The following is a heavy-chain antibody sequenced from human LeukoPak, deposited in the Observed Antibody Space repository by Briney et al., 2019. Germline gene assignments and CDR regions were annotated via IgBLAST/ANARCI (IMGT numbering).Heavy chain of an antibody. CDR1: GFTFNTYA. D-gene: IGHD5-18*01. Sequence: GGSLRLSCAASGFTFNTYAMSWVRQAPGKGLECASTISGSGTATYYTDSVKGRFTISRDNSRNTLYLQMKNLRAEDTAVYYCAKDLGYSYGWVDCWGQGTLVTVSS. J-gene: IGHJ4*02. CDR3: AKDLGYSYGWVDC. CDR2: ISGSGTAT. V-gene: IGHV3-23*01.